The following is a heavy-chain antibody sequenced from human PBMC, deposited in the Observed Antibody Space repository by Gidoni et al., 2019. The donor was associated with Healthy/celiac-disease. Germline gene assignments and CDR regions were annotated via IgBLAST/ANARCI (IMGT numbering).Heavy chain of an antibody. V-gene: IGHV4-34*01. J-gene: IGHJ6*02. CDR2: INHSGST. CDR3: ARIPGYYDYVWGSYRYHYYYGMDV. CDR1: GGSFSGYY. D-gene: IGHD3-16*02. Sequence: QVQLQQWGAGLLKPSATLSLTCAVYGGSFSGYYWSWIRQPPGKGLEWIGEINHSGSTNYNPSLKSRVTISVDTSKNQFSLKLSSVTAADTAVYYCARIPGYYDYVWGSYRYHYYYGMDVWGQGTTVTVSS.